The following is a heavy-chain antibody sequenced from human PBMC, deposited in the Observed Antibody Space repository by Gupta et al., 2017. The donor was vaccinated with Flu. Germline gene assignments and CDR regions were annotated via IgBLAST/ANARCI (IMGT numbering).Heavy chain of an antibody. V-gene: IGHV4-34*01. CDR2: INHSEST. D-gene: IGHD3-3*01. J-gene: IGHJ4*02. CDR3: ARGTSGYSPFDH. Sequence: QVQLQQWGAGLLKPSETLSLTCAVYGGSFSGFYWSWIRQPPGKGLEWIGEINHSESTNYNPSLKSRVTISVDTSKNQFSLKLSSVTAADTAVYYCARGTSGYSPFDHWGQGTLVTVSS. CDR1: GGSFSGFY.